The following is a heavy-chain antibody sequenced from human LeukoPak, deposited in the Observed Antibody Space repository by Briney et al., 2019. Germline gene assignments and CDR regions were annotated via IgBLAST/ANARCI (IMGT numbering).Heavy chain of an antibody. CDR1: GFTFSSYG. D-gene: IGHD3-16*02. CDR2: IWYDGSNK. J-gene: IGHJ4*02. CDR3: ARPSGSYPFDY. Sequence: PGGSLRLSCAASGFTFSSYGMHWVRQAPGKGLEWVAVIWYDGSNKYYADSVKGRFTISRDNSKNTLYLQMNSLRAEDTAVYYCARPSGSYPFDYWGQGTLVTVSS. V-gene: IGHV3-30*19.